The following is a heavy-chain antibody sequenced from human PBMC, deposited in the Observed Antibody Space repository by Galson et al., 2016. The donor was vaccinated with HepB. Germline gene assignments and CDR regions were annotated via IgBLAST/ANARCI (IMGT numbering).Heavy chain of an antibody. CDR2: ISDSGDSA. J-gene: IGHJ6*04. D-gene: IGHD2-15*01. Sequence: SLRLSCAASGFTFSSYAMTWVRKAPGKGLEWVSGISDSGDSAYSADSVKGRFTISRDNSKNTLYLQMNSLRAEDTAVYYCAKDGLPGYCSGGGCYEDYYGMDVWGKGTTVTVSS. CDR3: AKDGLPGYCSGGGCYEDYYGMDV. V-gene: IGHV3-23*01. CDR1: GFTFSSYA.